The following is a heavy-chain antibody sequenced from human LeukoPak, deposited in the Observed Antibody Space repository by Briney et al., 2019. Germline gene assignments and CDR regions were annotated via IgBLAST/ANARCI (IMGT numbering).Heavy chain of an antibody. CDR2: ISGSGSHI. D-gene: IGHD4-17*01. Sequence: GGTLRLSCAASGFTFSSYGMSWVRQAPGKGLEWVSAISGSGSHIYYVDSVKGRFTISRDNTKNSLYLQMSSLRVEDTAVYYCASGDYFGLLGWGQGTLVTVSS. V-gene: IGHV3-21*01. CDR1: GFTFSSYG. CDR3: ASGDYFGLLG. J-gene: IGHJ4*02.